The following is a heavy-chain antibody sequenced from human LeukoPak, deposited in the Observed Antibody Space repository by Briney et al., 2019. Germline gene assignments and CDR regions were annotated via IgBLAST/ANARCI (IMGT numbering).Heavy chain of an antibody. Sequence: GGSLRLSCAASGFTVRNNYMSWVRQAPGKGLEWVSVIYSGGSTYYADSVKGRFTISRDNSKNTLYLQMNSLRAEDTAVYFCATGERMVRGDGVDYWGQGTLVTVSS. V-gene: IGHV3-66*01. J-gene: IGHJ4*02. D-gene: IGHD3-10*01. CDR1: GFTVRNNY. CDR3: ATGERMVRGDGVDY. CDR2: IYSGGST.